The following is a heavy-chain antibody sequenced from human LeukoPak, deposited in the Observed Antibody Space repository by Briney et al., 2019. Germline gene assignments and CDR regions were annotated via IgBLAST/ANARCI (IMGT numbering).Heavy chain of an antibody. D-gene: IGHD4-11*01. J-gene: IGHJ4*02. Sequence: ASVKVSCKASGYTFTGYYMHWVRQAPGQGLEWMGWINPNSGGTSYAQKFQGRVTMTRDTSTSTVYMELSSLRSEDTAVYYCAGELGYSNYAPFGYWGQGTLVTVSS. CDR3: AGELGYSNYAPFGY. CDR2: INPNSGGT. CDR1: GYTFTGYY. V-gene: IGHV1-2*02.